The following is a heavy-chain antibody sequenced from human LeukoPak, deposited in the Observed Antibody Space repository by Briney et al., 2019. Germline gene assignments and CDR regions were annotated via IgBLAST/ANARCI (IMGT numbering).Heavy chain of an antibody. J-gene: IGHJ4*02. CDR2: ISSSGSTI. Sequence: GGSLRLSCAASGFTFSSYEMNWVRQAPGKGLEWVSYISSSGSTIYYADSVKGRFTISRDNAKNSLYLQMNSLRAEDTAVYYCAKGGDYGDYDATPFDYWGQGTLVTVSS. CDR3: AKGGDYGDYDATPFDY. D-gene: IGHD4-17*01. CDR1: GFTFSSYE. V-gene: IGHV3-48*03.